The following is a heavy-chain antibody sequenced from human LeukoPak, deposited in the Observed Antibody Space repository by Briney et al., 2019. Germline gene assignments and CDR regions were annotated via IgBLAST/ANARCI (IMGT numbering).Heavy chain of an antibody. D-gene: IGHD3-22*01. J-gene: IGHJ4*02. CDR2: ISFTGNT. CDR1: GGPISGYY. CDR3: ARSPPGWYYDNSGQYYFDT. V-gene: IGHV4-59*08. Sequence: SETLSLTCTVSGGPISGYYWSWLRQSPGETLEWITYISFTGNTNYNPPLKSRVTISLDTSKTHFSLTLSSLTAADTAVYYCARSPPGWYYDNSGQYYFDTWGQGALVTVSS.